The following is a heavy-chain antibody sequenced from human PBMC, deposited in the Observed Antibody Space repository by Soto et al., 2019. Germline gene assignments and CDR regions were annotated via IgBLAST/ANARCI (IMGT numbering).Heavy chain of an antibody. CDR1: GYSFTSNW. Sequence: EVQLVQSGAEVKKPGESLKISCKGSGYSFTSNWIGWVRQMPGKGLEWMGIIYPGDSDTRYSPSFQGQVTISADKSISTAYLQWSGLKASDTAVYYCARGDYYPDFVGVVFDYWGQGTLVTVSS. J-gene: IGHJ4*02. D-gene: IGHD3-22*01. CDR2: IYPGDSDT. CDR3: ARGDYYPDFVGVVFDY. V-gene: IGHV5-51*03.